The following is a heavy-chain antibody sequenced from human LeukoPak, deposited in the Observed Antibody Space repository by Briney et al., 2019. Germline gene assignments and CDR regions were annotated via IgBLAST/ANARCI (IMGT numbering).Heavy chain of an antibody. CDR2: IAYSGTI. V-gene: IGHV4-39*07. CDR1: GGSISSSSYY. CDR3: AKFGSSTGKGFDP. D-gene: IGHD3-3*01. J-gene: IGHJ5*02. Sequence: SSETLSLTCTVSGGSISSSSYYWGWIRQPPGKGLEWIGTIAYSGTIYYSPSLKSRVTISKDTSRNQFYLDITSVTTADTAVYFCAKFGSSTGKGFDPWGQGTLVTVSS.